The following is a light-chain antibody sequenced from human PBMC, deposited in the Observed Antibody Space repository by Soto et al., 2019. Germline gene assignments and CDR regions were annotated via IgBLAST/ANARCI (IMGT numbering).Light chain of an antibody. Sequence: EIVMTQSPATLSVSPGERATLSCRASQSVGSNLAWYQQKPGQAPRLLIYDASNRATGIPARFSGSGSGTDFTLTISRLEPEDFAVYYCQQYGSSPITFGQGTRLEI. J-gene: IGKJ5*01. CDR3: QQYGSSPIT. V-gene: IGKV3-20*01. CDR1: QSVGSN. CDR2: DAS.